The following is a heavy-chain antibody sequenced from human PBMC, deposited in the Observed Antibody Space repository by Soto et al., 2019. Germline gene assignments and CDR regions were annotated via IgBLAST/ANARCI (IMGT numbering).Heavy chain of an antibody. CDR2: IYYSGST. CDR3: ARDGDCSGGSCHNWFDP. Sequence: PSATLSLTSTFSGFSIPGHYWIWLLQPPGKGLEWIGYIYYSGSTNYNPSLKSRVTISVDTSKNQFSLKLSSVTAADTAVYYCARDGDCSGGSCHNWFDPWGQGTLVTVS. CDR1: GFSIPGHY. J-gene: IGHJ5*02. D-gene: IGHD2-15*01. V-gene: IGHV4-59*11.